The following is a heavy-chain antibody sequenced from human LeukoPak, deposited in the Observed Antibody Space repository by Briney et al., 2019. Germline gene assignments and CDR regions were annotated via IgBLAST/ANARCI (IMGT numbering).Heavy chain of an antibody. D-gene: IGHD3-9*01. Sequence: SGTLSLTCTVSGGSISSGSYYWSWIRQPAGKGLEWIGRIYTSGSTNYNPSLKSRVTISVDTSKNQFSLKLSSVTAADTAVYYCARADILTGYYRDAFDIWGQGTMVTVSS. J-gene: IGHJ3*02. CDR1: GGSISSGSYY. CDR2: IYTSGST. V-gene: IGHV4-61*02. CDR3: ARADILTGYYRDAFDI.